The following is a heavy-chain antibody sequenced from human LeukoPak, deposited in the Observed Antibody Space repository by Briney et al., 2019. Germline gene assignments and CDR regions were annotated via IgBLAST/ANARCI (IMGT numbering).Heavy chain of an antibody. CDR2: MNPNSGNT. CDR3: TVLGYCSGGSCYSVDY. V-gene: IGHV1-8*01. Sequence: ASVTVSCKASVYTFTIYDNNWVRQAPGQGLEWMGWMNPNSGNTGYAQKFQGRVTMTRNTSISTAYMELSSLRSEDTAVYYCTVLGYCSGGSCYSVDYWGQGTLVTVSS. CDR1: VYTFTIYD. J-gene: IGHJ4*02. D-gene: IGHD2-15*01.